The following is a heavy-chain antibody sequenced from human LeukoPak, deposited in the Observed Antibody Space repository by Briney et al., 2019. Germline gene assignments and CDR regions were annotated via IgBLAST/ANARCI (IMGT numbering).Heavy chain of an antibody. CDR1: GFTFNNYW. Sequence: QPGGSLRRSCAVSGFTFNNYWMSWVRQAPGKGLEGVANITPDGSDRYYVDSLKGRVTISRGNTKSSLYLQLNSLRAVDTAVYYCVPGGLAVSGIDYWGQGALVTVSS. J-gene: IGHJ4*02. CDR2: ITPDGSDR. D-gene: IGHD6-19*01. V-gene: IGHV3-7*01. CDR3: VPGGLAVSGIDY.